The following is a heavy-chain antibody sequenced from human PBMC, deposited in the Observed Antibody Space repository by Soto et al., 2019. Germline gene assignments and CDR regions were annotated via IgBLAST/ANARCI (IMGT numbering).Heavy chain of an antibody. Sequence: SVDYDGRCIRQPPGKGLEWIGEINHSGSTNYNPSLKSRVTISVDTSKNQFSLKLSSVTAADTAVYYCARDGEYQLPDYWGQGTLVTVSS. V-gene: IGHV4-61*08. CDR2: INHSGST. J-gene: IGHJ4*02. CDR3: ARDGEYQLPDY. CDR1: SVDYD. D-gene: IGHD2-2*01.